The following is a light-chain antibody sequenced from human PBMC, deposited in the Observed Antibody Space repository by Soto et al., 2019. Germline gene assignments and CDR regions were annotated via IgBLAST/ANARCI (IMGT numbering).Light chain of an antibody. CDR1: QGISSY. J-gene: IGKJ2*01. CDR2: AAS. CDR3: QQLNSYPPDT. V-gene: IGKV1-9*01. Sequence: DIQLTQSPSFLSASVGDRVTITSRASQGISSYLAWYQQKPRKAPKLLIYAASTLQSGVPSRFSGSGSGTEFTLTISSLQPEDFATYYCQQLNSYPPDTFGQGTKLEIK.